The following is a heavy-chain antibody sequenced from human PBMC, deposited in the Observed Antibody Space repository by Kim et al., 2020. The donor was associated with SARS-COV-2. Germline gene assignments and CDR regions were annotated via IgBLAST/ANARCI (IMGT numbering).Heavy chain of an antibody. CDR3: AKVEYYHSPYYYGMDV. V-gene: IGHV3-30*02. J-gene: IGHJ6*02. D-gene: IGHD1-26*01. Sequence: DSVKGRLTICRDNSKNTVYLQMNRLRAEDTAVYYCAKVEYYHSPYYYGMDVWGQGTTVTVSS.